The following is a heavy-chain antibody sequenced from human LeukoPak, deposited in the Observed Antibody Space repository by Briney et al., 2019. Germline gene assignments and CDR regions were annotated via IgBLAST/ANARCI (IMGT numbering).Heavy chain of an antibody. CDR3: VLAPNSNWFDF. CDR1: GGSFSGYY. V-gene: IGHV4-34*01. Sequence: PSETLSLTCAVYGGSFSGYYWSWIRQPPGKGLEWIGEINHSGSTNYSPSLKSRVTISVDTSKNQFSLKLSSVTAADTAVYYCVLAPNSNWFDFWGQGTRVTVSS. J-gene: IGHJ5*01. CDR2: INHSGST. D-gene: IGHD2-8*01.